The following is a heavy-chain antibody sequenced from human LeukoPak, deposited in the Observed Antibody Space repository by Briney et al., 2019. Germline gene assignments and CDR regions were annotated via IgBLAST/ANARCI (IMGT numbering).Heavy chain of an antibody. CDR1: GGSISSYY. Sequence: PSETLSLTCTVSGGSISSYYWSWIRQPPGKGLEWIGYIHYSGGTSYNPSLESRVTMSVDTSKNQFSLNLSSVTAADTAVYYCASLRSFGVLRFYMDVWGKGTTVTVSS. CDR2: IHYSGGT. CDR3: ASLRSFGVLRFYMDV. J-gene: IGHJ6*04. D-gene: IGHD3-3*01. V-gene: IGHV4-59*01.